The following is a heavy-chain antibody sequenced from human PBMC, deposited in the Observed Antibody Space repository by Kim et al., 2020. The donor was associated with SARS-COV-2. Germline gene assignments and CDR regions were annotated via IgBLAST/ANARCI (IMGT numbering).Heavy chain of an antibody. J-gene: IGHJ1*01. Sequence: ASVKVSCKASGDSFTKFGFNWVRQAPGQGLEWMGYISAYDGERDHAQKFQDRVDMTTDTSTTTAYLEVRGLRSDDTALYYCATSYIAYAKPPYLLTWGQG. CDR2: ISAYDGER. CDR3: ATSYIAYAKPPYLLT. D-gene: IGHD2-2*01. V-gene: IGHV1-18*01. CDR1: GDSFTKFG.